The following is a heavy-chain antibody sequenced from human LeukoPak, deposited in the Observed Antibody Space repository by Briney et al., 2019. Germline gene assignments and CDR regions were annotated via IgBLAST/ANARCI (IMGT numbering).Heavy chain of an antibody. J-gene: IGHJ6*03. V-gene: IGHV5-51*01. CDR3: ARQLPGHFYMDV. CDR1: GYSFTTFW. Sequence: GASLKISCKGSGYSFTTFWIGWVRQMPGKGLEWMGIIYPGDSDTKYSPSFQGQVTISADKSISTAYLQWSSLKASDTAMYYCARQLPGHFYMDVWGKGTTVTISS. CDR2: IYPGDSDT.